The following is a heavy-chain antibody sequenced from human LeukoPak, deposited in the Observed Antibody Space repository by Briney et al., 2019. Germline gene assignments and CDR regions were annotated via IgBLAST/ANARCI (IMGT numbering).Heavy chain of an antibody. CDR2: IFHSGTT. CDR3: ARHNFRNGYNRPFDY. Sequence: SETLSLTCTVSGGSISSSDYYWGWIRQPPGKGLEWIVNIFHSGTTYYDPSLKSRVIISVDTSKNQFSLKLSSVTAADTALYYCARHNFRNGYNRPFDYWGQGTLVTVSS. V-gene: IGHV4-39*01. J-gene: IGHJ4*02. D-gene: IGHD5-24*01. CDR1: GGSISSSDYY.